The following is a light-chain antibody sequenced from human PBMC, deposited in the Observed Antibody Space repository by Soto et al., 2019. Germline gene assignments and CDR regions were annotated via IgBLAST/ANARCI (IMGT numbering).Light chain of an antibody. CDR3: QQLNSYPIT. CDR2: AAS. CDR1: RGSSSY. Sequence: IQSTQQPSSLSAPVGRRVTITYRARRGSSSYLAWYQQKPGKAPKLLIYAASTLQSGVPSRFSGSGSGTDFTLTISSLQPEDFATYYCQQLNSYPITFGQRTLLEIK. V-gene: IGKV1-9*01. J-gene: IGKJ5*01.